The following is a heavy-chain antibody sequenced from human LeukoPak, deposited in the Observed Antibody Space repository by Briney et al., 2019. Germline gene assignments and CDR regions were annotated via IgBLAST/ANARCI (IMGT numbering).Heavy chain of an antibody. CDR1: GFNFNNAW. J-gene: IGHJ4*02. CDR2: IKTKTDGGTT. CDR3: TTDGYLFGGSSLDY. D-gene: IGHD6-6*01. V-gene: IGHV3-15*01. Sequence: GGSLRLSCAVSGFNFNNAWMSWVRQTPWQGLEWVGRIKTKTDGGTTDSAAPVKGRFTISRDDSKNTLYLQMNSLKTDDTAVYYCTTDGYLFGGSSLDYWGQGTLVTVSS.